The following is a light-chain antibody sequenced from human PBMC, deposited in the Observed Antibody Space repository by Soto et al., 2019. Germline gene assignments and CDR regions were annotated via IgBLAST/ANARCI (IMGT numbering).Light chain of an antibody. V-gene: IGKV1-5*01. CDR1: QTISTW. CDR3: QQYKSYWT. Sequence: DIQMTQSPSTLSASVGDRVTLTCRASQTISTWLAWYQQKPGKAPKALISDASNLESGVPSRFSGSGSGTEFTLTISSLQADDFATYYCQQYKSYWTFGQGTKVDIK. J-gene: IGKJ1*01. CDR2: DAS.